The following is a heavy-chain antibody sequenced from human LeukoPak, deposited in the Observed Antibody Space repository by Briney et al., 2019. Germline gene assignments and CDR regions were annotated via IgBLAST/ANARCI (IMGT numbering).Heavy chain of an antibody. CDR3: AISRSSSNYYYYGMDV. J-gene: IGHJ6*02. CDR2: INPSIGST. V-gene: IGHV1-46*01. CDR1: GYTFTDYF. D-gene: IGHD6-6*01. Sequence: GASVKVSCKASGYTFTDYFVHWARQAPGQGLEWMGIINPSIGSTSYAQKFQGRVTITADKSTSTAYMELSSLRSEDTAVYYCAISRSSSNYYYYGMDVWGQGTTVTVSS.